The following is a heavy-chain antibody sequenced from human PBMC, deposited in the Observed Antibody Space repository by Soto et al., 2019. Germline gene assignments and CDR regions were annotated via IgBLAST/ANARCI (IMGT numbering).Heavy chain of an antibody. V-gene: IGHV3-33*01. J-gene: IGHJ4*02. CDR3: AREGTAMAHSFDY. Sequence: QVQLVESGGGVVQPGRSLRLSCATSEFTFSSYGMHWVRQAPGKGLEWVAVIWYDGRNKQYADSVRGRVTISRDNSKNTLYLQMNSLTVEDTAVYYCAREGTAMAHSFDYWGQGTLVTVSS. CDR1: EFTFSSYG. CDR2: IWYDGRNK. D-gene: IGHD5-18*01.